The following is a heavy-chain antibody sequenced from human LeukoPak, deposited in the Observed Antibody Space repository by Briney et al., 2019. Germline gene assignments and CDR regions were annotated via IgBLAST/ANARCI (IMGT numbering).Heavy chain of an antibody. CDR1: GFSLSSYW. D-gene: IGHD6-19*01. CDR2: ISSDGSII. J-gene: IGHJ4*02. CDR3: ARPAVAGLRAGGYDY. Sequence: PGGSLRLSCAASGFSLSSYWMHWVRQAPGKGLVWVSRISSDGSIINYADSVKGRFTISRDNAKNTLYLQMNSLRVEDTAVYYCARPAVAGLRAGGYDYWGQGTLVTVSS. V-gene: IGHV3-74*01.